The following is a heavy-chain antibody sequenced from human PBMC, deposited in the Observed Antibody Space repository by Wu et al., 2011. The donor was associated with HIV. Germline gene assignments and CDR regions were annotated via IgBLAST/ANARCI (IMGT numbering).Heavy chain of an antibody. J-gene: IGHJ4*02. D-gene: IGHD4-23*01. CDR2: LSLSGDNT. Sequence: QVQLVQSGAEVKKPGASVKVSCEASGYPFTNYYMHWVRQAPGQGLEWMAILSLSGDNTTYAQKFQGRVTLTRDTSTSTDYMELSNLRSDDTAVYFCARVVRVNSEILTRPLWGQGALVTVSS. V-gene: IGHV1-46*01. CDR3: ARVVRVNSEILTRPL. CDR1: GYPFTNYY.